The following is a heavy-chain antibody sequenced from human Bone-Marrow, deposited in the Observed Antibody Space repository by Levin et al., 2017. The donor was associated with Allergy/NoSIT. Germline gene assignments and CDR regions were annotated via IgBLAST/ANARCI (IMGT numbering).Heavy chain of an antibody. CDR3: AKDLGPYCSSLTCYRGGYGMDV. D-gene: IGHD2-2*01. CDR1: GFAFSNYG. J-gene: IGHJ6*02. Sequence: SCAASGFAFSNYGIHWVRQAPGKGLEWVAVMSYDGTNKYYADSVKGRFSISRDNSRHTVYLQMNSLRVGDTAFYYCAKDLGPYCSSLTCYRGGYGMDVWGQGTKVTVSS. V-gene: IGHV3-30*18. CDR2: MSYDGTNK.